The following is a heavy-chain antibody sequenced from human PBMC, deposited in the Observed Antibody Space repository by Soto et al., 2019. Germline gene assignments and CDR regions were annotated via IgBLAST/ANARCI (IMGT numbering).Heavy chain of an antibody. Sequence: GESLKISCKGSGYSFTIYWIGWVRQMPGKGLEWMGIIYPGDSDTRYSPSFQGQVTISADKSISTAYLQWSSLKASDTAMYYCARTIAAAGYYYYYGMDVWGQGTTVTVS. V-gene: IGHV5-51*01. CDR3: ARTIAAAGYYYYYGMDV. J-gene: IGHJ6*01. CDR2: IYPGDSDT. CDR1: GYSFTIYW. D-gene: IGHD6-13*01.